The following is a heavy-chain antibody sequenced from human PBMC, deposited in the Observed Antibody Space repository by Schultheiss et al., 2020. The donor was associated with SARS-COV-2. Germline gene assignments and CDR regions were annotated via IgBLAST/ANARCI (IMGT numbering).Heavy chain of an antibody. D-gene: IGHD6-13*01. CDR1: GGSISSYY. Sequence: SETLSLTCTVSGGSISSYYWSWIRQPPGKGLEWIGYIYYSGSTYYNPSLKSRVTISVDTSKNQFSLKLSSVTAADTAVYYCARSIAAAGNYFDYWGQGTLVTVSS. J-gene: IGHJ4*02. CDR2: IYYSGST. V-gene: IGHV4-59*08. CDR3: ARSIAAAGNYFDY.